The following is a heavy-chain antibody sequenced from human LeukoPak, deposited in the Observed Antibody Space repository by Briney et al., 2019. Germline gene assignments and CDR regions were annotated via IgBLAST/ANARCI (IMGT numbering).Heavy chain of an antibody. CDR2: IYTSGST. V-gene: IGHV4-61*02. J-gene: IGHJ4*02. CDR1: GGSISSGSYY. D-gene: IGHD3-10*01. CDR3: ARSKGSEYYYGSGRFYYFDY. Sequence: PSETLSLTCTVSGGSISSGSYYWSWIRQPAGKGLEWIGRIYTSGSTNYNPSLKSRVTISVDTSKNQFSLKLSSVTAADTAVYYCARSKGSEYYYGSGRFYYFDYWGQGTLVTVSS.